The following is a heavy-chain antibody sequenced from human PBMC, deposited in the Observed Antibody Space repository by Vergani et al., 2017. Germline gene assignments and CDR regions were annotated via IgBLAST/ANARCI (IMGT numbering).Heavy chain of an antibody. Sequence: QVQLVEYGGGVVQPGRSLRVSCAASGFTFNQYGMHWVRQAPGKGLEWVAVTWYDGNNKQYADSVKGRFTISRDNSKSTMYLQMNSLRDEDTGVYYCARDLRLLYNRFDPWGQGTLVTVSS. D-gene: IGHD1-14*01. V-gene: IGHV3-33*01. CDR2: TWYDGNNK. J-gene: IGHJ5*02. CDR3: ARDLRLLYNRFDP. CDR1: GFTFNQYG.